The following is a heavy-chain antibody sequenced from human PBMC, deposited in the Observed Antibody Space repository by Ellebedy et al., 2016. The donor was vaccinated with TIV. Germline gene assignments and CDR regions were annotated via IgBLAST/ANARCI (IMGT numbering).Heavy chain of an antibody. V-gene: IGHV5-51*01. J-gene: IGHJ4*02. Sequence: GESLKISCQGSGYSFTTYWIGWVRQMPGKGLEWMGIIDPGDSDTRYSPSFQGQVTISADKSISTAHRQWSSLKASDTAIYYCARRKWLRDGDFEYWGQGTLVTVSS. CDR1: GYSFTTYW. CDR2: IDPGDSDT. D-gene: IGHD5-12*01. CDR3: ARRKWLRDGDFEY.